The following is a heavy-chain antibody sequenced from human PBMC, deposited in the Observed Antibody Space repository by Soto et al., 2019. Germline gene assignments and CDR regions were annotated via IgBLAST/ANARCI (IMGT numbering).Heavy chain of an antibody. D-gene: IGHD6-19*01. Sequence: QMQLQESGPRLVKPSETLSLTCAVSSAYISSEQRWSWVRQPPGKGLEWIGEIHHSGSTNNNPSLKSRVTLSVDKSKRQFALNLSSVTAAATAVYYCERGFGWYAIDQWGQGTLVTVSS. CDR1: SAYISSEQR. CDR3: ERGFGWYAIDQ. V-gene: IGHV4-4*02. J-gene: IGHJ4*02. CDR2: IHHSGST.